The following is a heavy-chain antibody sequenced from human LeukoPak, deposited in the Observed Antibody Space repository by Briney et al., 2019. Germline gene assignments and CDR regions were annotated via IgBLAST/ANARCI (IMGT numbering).Heavy chain of an antibody. D-gene: IGHD1-26*01. V-gene: IGHV4-59*01. CDR2: IDHSGNT. CDR3: ARAIRGSLFASDH. J-gene: IGHJ4*02. CDR1: GGSISSYY. Sequence: SKTLSLTRTVSGGSISSYYCSWIRQPPGKGLEWIGYIDHSGNTKYNPSLQSRVTISVDTSKNQFSLQLGSVTTADTAVYYCARAIRGSLFASDHWGQGTLVTVSS.